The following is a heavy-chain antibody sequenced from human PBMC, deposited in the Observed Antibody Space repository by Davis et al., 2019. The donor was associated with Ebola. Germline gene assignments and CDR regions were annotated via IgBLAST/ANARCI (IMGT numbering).Heavy chain of an antibody. Sequence: PGGSLRLSCAASGFTFSSYSMNWVRQAPGKGLEWVSYISSSSSTIYYADSVKGRFTISRDNAKNSLYLQMNSLRDEDTAVYYCARTAAAGTVRYFDLWGRGTLVTVSS. J-gene: IGHJ2*01. CDR2: ISSSSSTI. CDR1: GFTFSSYS. V-gene: IGHV3-48*02. CDR3: ARTAAAGTVRYFDL. D-gene: IGHD6-13*01.